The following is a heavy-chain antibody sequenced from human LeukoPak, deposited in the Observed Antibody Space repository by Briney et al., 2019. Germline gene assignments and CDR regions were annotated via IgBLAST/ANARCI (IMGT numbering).Heavy chain of an antibody. V-gene: IGHV4-34*01. CDR3: ARADSGSYLVRFDP. D-gene: IGHD1-26*01. J-gene: IGHJ5*02. CDR1: GGSFSGYY. Sequence: PSETLSLTCAVYGGSFSGYYWSWIRQPPGKGLEWIGEINHSGSTNYNPSLKSRVAISVDTSKNQFSLKVGSVTAADTAVYYCARADSGSYLVRFDPWGQGILVTVSS. CDR2: INHSGST.